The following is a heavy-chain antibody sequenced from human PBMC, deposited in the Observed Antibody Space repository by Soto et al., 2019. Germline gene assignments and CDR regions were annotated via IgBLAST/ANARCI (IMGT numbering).Heavy chain of an antibody. V-gene: IGHV3-23*01. CDR1: GFTFSSYA. CDR2: ISGTADST. J-gene: IGHJ4*02. Sequence: EVQLLESGGGLVQPGGSLRLSCAASGFTFSSYAMSWVRQAPGKGLEWVSAISGTADSTYYADSVKGRFTISRDNSKNTLYLQRNSLRAEDTAVYYCAKDRLPTDDYWGQGTLVTVSS. D-gene: IGHD1-1*01. CDR3: AKDRLPTDDY.